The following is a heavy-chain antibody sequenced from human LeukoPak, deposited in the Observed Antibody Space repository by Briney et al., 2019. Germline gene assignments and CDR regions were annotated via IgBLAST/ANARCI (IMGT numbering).Heavy chain of an antibody. Sequence: PGGSLRLSCAASGFMFSKSWMHWVRQVPGKGLVWVARIYNDGSTTNYADSVKGRFTISRDNAANTLFLQMNSLRAEDTAIYYCAKNGDRGAYCSGGTCYPYYYYYMDVWGKGTTVTISS. CDR3: AKNGDRGAYCSGGTCYPYYYYYMDV. D-gene: IGHD2-15*01. CDR2: IYNDGSTT. CDR1: GFMFSKSW. V-gene: IGHV3-74*01. J-gene: IGHJ6*03.